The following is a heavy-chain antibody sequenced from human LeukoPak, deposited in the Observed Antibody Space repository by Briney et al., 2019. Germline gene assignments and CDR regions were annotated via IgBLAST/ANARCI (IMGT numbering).Heavy chain of an antibody. CDR1: GGTFSSYA. D-gene: IGHD2-2*01. Sequence: GASVKVSCKASGGTFSSYAISWVRQAPGQGLEWMGGIIPIFGTANYAQEFQGRVTITTDESTSTAYMELSSLRSEDTAVYYCANLGYCSSTSCHDAFDIWGQGTMVTVSS. J-gene: IGHJ3*02. V-gene: IGHV1-69*05. CDR2: IIPIFGTA. CDR3: ANLGYCSSTSCHDAFDI.